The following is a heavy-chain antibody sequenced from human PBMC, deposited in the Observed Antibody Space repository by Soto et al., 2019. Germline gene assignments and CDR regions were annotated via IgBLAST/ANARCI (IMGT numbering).Heavy chain of an antibody. D-gene: IGHD2-2*03. CDR3: AGIGYCSSASCGYFDY. J-gene: IGHJ4*02. V-gene: IGHV2-70*11. CDR2: IDWDDDK. CDR1: GFSLSTSGMC. Sequence: SGPTLVNPTQTLALTCTFSGFSLSTSGMCVSWIRQPPGKALEWLARIDWDDDKYYSTSLKTRLTISKDTSTNQVVLTMTNMEPVDTATYYCAGIGYCSSASCGYFDYWGQGTLVTVSS.